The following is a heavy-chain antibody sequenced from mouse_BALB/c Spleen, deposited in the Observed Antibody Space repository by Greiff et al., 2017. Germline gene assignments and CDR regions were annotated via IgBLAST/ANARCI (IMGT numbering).Heavy chain of an antibody. CDR3: ARDLGITTAHYYAMDY. CDR2: IYPGDGDT. CDR1: GYAFSSSW. V-gene: IGHV1-82*01. D-gene: IGHD1-2*01. Sequence: QVQLKQSGPELVKPGASVKISCKASGYAFSSSWMNWVKQRPGQGLEWIGRIYPGDGDTNYNGKFKGKATLTADKSSSTAYMQLSSLTSVDSAVYFCARDLGITTAHYYAMDYWGQGTSVTVSS. J-gene: IGHJ4*01.